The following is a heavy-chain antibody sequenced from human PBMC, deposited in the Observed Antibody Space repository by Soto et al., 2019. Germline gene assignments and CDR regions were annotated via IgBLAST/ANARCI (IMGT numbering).Heavy chain of an antibody. V-gene: IGHV1-69*02. CDR1: GGTFSSYT. J-gene: IGHJ5*02. CDR3: ARGISSWSNCNWFDP. Sequence: QVQLVQSGAEVKKPGSSVKVSCKASGGTFSSYTISCVRQAAGQGLEWMGRIIPILGIANYAQKLQGRVTITADKSTSTAYMELSSLRSEDTAVYYCARGISSWSNCNWFDPWGQGTLVTVSS. D-gene: IGHD6-13*01. CDR2: IIPILGIA.